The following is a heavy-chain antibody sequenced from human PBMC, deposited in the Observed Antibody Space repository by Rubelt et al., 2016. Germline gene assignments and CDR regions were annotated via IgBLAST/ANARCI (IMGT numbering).Heavy chain of an antibody. J-gene: IGHJ4*02. V-gene: IGHV3-23*01. CDR1: GFTFTTYG. CDR2: ISGSGDRT. CDR3: AKHYDESGIDGFDF. Sequence: EVRLLGSGGGLGQPGGSLRLSCVGSGFTFTTYGMSWVRQAPGGGLEWLSGISGSGDRTYYADSVKGRFTISRDNFKNTVDRQMNILRAEDTVTYYCAKHYDESGIDGFDFWGQGSLVTVSS. D-gene: IGHD3-22*01.